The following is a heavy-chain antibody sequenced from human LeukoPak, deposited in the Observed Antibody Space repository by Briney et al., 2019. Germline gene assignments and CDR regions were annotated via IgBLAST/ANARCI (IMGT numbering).Heavy chain of an antibody. CDR1: GYSISSGYY. CDR2: IYRSGST. D-gene: IGHD4-17*01. V-gene: IGHV4-38-2*02. Sequence: TPSETLSLTCTVSGYSISSGYYWGWIRQPPGKGLEWIGSIYRSGSTYYNPSLKSRVTISVDTSKNQFSLKLSSVTAADTAVYYCARGNDYGDYEQAFDIWGQGTMVTVSS. J-gene: IGHJ3*02. CDR3: ARGNDYGDYEQAFDI.